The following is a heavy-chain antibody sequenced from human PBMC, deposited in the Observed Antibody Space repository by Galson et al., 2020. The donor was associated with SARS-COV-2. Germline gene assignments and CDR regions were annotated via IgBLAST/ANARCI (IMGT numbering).Heavy chain of an antibody. D-gene: IGHD2-15*01. CDR3: ARVCSGGSCYNDY. CDR2: ITYDGSNK. Sequence: TGGSLRLSCEASGFTFSSYAMNWVRQAPGKGLEWGAVITYDGSNKYYEDSVKGRFTISRDNSKNTLYLQMNSLRAEDTAVYYCARVCSGGSCYNDYWGQGTLVTVSS. CDR1: GFTFSSYA. V-gene: IGHV3-30-3*01. J-gene: IGHJ4*02.